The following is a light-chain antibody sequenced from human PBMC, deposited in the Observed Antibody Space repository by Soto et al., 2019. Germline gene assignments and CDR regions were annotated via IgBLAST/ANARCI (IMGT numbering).Light chain of an antibody. Sequence: QAVVTQEPSLTVSPGGTVSLTCGSSTGAVTNGHYPYWVQQKPGQAPRTLIYDTTNRHSWTPARCSGSLLGGKAALTLSGAQPEDEAEYYCLLSYNGPYVFGSGTKVTV. CDR3: LLSYNGPYV. J-gene: IGLJ1*01. CDR2: DTT. CDR1: TGAVTNGHY. V-gene: IGLV7-46*01.